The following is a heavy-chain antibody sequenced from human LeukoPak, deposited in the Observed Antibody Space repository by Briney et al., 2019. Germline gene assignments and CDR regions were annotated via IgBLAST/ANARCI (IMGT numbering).Heavy chain of an antibody. CDR2: IYYSGST. D-gene: IGHD3-3*01. CDR3: ARDKFLEGWSDHYYYGMDV. CDR1: GGSISGYY. Sequence: SETLSLTCTVSGGSISGYYWSWIRQPPGKGLEWIGYIYYSGSTNYNPSLKSRVTISVDTSKNQFSLKLSSVTAADTAVYYCARDKFLEGWSDHYYYGMDVWGQGTTVTVSS. V-gene: IGHV4-59*01. J-gene: IGHJ6*02.